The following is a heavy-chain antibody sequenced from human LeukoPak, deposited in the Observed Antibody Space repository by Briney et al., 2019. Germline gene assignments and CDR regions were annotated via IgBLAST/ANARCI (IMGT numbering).Heavy chain of an antibody. J-gene: IGHJ4*02. D-gene: IGHD3-22*01. Sequence: ASVKVSCKASGYTFTGYYMHWVRQAPGQGLEWMGWINPNSGGTNYAQKFQGRVTMTRDTSISTAYMELSRLRSDDTAVYYSARDADSSGPTCFDYRGQGTLVTVSS. CDR1: GYTFTGYY. CDR3: ARDADSSGPTCFDY. V-gene: IGHV1-2*02. CDR2: INPNSGGT.